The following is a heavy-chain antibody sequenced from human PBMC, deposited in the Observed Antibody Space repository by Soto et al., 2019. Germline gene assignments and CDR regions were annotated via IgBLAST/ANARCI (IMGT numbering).Heavy chain of an antibody. Sequence: ASVKVSCKASGYSFTDYHIHWVRQAHGQGLEWLGRINPKSGGTSTAQKFQGWVTMTTDTSISTASMEMTRLTSDDTAIYYCARGDSTDCSKGVCSFFYNHDMDVWGQGTTVTVSS. CDR2: INPKSGGT. CDR3: ARGDSTDCSKGVCSFFYNHDMDV. J-gene: IGHJ6*02. D-gene: IGHD2-8*01. CDR1: GYSFTDYH. V-gene: IGHV1-2*04.